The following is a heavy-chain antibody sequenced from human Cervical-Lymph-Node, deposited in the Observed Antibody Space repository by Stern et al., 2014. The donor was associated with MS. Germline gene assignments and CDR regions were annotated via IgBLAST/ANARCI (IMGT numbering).Heavy chain of an antibody. D-gene: IGHD6-19*01. Sequence: QDQLVQSGVEVKKPGASVKVSCKVSGYTFTSYDIHWVRQTAGHGLEWLGWMNPNRGSTGYGQKFQGRITMTGDTSTRTAYLELRSLRSDDTAVYYCARGLVTYSSGWFDFWGQGTQVSVSS. J-gene: IGHJ5*01. CDR3: ARGLVTYSSGWFDF. CDR1: GYTFTSYD. V-gene: IGHV1-8*01. CDR2: MNPNRGST.